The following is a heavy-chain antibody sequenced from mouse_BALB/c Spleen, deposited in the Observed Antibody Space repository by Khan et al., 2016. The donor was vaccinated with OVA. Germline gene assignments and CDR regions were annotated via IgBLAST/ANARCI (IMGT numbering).Heavy chain of an antibody. CDR2: INTFTGEP. J-gene: IGHJ2*01. V-gene: IGHV9-1*02. D-gene: IGHD2-13*01. CDR3: SRHGHGESFYLDF. Sequence: QIQLVQSGPELRKPGETVKISCQTSGYTFTNFRVNWVKQTPGMGLKWMGYINTFTGEPTYADDFKGRFTFSLETSASTAYLQINNLKNEDMAAYFCSRHGHGESFYLDFGGQGTTLTVSS. CDR1: GYTFTNFR.